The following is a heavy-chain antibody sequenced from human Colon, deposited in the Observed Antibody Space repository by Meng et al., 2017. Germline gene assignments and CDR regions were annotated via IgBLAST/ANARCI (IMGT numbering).Heavy chain of an antibody. CDR2: VYHRGDT. CDR3: GRDQGRQLINH. Sequence: VQPQESGPGLVKPSVTLSLTCTVSGDSISSDIWWSWVRQPPGKGLEWIGEVYHRGDTNYNPSLKSRVVISVDRSKNQFSLNLSSVTAADTAVYYCGRDQGRQLINHWGQGTLVTVSS. D-gene: IGHD1-1*01. CDR1: GDSISSDIW. V-gene: IGHV4-4*02. J-gene: IGHJ4*02.